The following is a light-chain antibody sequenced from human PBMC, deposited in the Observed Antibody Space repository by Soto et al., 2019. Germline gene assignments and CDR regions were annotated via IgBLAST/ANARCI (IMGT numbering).Light chain of an antibody. Sequence: QSALTQPASVSGSPGQSITISCTGTSSDIGAYNYVSWYQHHPGKAPKLLIYEVTNRPSGVSDRFSGSKSGNTASLTISGLQAEDEANYYCNSYTTLSNRVFGTGTKLTVL. V-gene: IGLV2-14*01. J-gene: IGLJ1*01. CDR3: NSYTTLSNRV. CDR2: EVT. CDR1: SSDIGAYNY.